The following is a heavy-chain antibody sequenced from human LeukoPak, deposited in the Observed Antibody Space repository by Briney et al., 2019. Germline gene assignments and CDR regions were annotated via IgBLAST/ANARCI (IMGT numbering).Heavy chain of an antibody. CDR2: INPNCGGT. V-gene: IGHV1-2*02. CDR3: ARDTAAGIDY. D-gene: IGHD6-13*01. Sequence: ASVRVSCKASGYTFTGYYMHWVRQAPGQGLEWMGRINPNCGGTNYAQKFQGRVTMTRDTSISTAYMELSRLRSDDSAVYYCARDTAAGIDYWGQGTLVTVSS. J-gene: IGHJ4*02. CDR1: GYTFTGYY.